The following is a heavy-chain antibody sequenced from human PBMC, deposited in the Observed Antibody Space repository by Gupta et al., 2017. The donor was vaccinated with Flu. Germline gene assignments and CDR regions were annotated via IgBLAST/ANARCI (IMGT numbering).Heavy chain of an antibody. CDR2: INPSGGST. CDR3: ARGALATVVTPGSVDY. J-gene: IGHJ4*02. D-gene: IGHD4-17*01. CDR1: GDTFTSYY. V-gene: IGHV1-46*01. Sequence: QAQLVQSGAEVKKPGASVKVSCKASGDTFTSYYMPWVRKAPGQGLEWMGIINPSGGSTSYAQKFQGRVTMTRDTSTSTVYMELSSLRSEDTAVYYCARGALATVVTPGSVDYWGQGTLVTVSS.